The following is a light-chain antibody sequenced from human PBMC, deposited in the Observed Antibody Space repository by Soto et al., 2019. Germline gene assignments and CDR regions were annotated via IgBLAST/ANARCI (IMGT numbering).Light chain of an antibody. CDR2: GAS. J-gene: IGKJ1*01. CDR3: QQYNNWPPGRT. CDR1: QSVSSN. Sequence: EIVMTQSPATLSVSPGERATLSCRASQSVSSNLAWYQKKPGQAPRLLIYGASTRATGIPARFSGSGSGTEFTLTISSLQSEDFAVYYCQQYNNWPPGRTVGQGTKVDSK. V-gene: IGKV3-15*01.